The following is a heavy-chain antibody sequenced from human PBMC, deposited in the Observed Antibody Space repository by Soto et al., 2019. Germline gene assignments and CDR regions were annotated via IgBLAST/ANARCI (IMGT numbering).Heavy chain of an antibody. CDR2: ISAYNGNT. J-gene: IGHJ4*02. V-gene: IGHV1-18*01. D-gene: IGHD6-19*01. CDR3: ARAVAVPADFDY. Sequence: ASVKVSCKTSGYTFTNFGLSWVRQAPGQGLEWMGWISAYNGNTNYAQNFQGRVTMTTDTSTSTAYMELRSLRSEDTAVYYCARAVAVPADFDYWGQGTLVTVSS. CDR1: GYTFTNFG.